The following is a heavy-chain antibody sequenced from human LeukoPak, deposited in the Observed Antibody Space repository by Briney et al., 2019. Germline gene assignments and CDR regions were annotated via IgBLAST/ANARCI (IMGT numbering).Heavy chain of an antibody. CDR1: GGSFSGYY. V-gene: IGHV4-59*01. CDR3: ARGADSSGYRIFFDI. J-gene: IGHJ3*02. CDR2: IYYSGST. Sequence: SETLSLTCAVYGGSFSGYYWSWIRQPPGKGLEWIGYIYYSGSTNYNPSLKSRVTISVDTSKNQFSLKLSSVTAADTAVYYCARGADSSGYRIFFDIWGQGTMVTVSS. D-gene: IGHD3-22*01.